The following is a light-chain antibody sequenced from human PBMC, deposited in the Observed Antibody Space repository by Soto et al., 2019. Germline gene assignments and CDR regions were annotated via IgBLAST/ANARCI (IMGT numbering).Light chain of an antibody. J-gene: IGKJ2*01. CDR3: HQYASVPRIT. Sequence: DLQMTQSPSSLSASIGDRVTITCQASQDISNYFNWYQQKPGKAPKLLIYDASNLETGVPSRFSGSRSGTDFTLTISSLQPEDFATYYYHQYASVPRITFGQGTKVEIK. CDR1: QDISNY. V-gene: IGKV1-33*01. CDR2: DAS.